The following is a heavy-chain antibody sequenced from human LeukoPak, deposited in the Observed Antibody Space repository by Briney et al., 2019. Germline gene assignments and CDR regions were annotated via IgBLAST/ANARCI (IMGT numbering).Heavy chain of an antibody. CDR3: AREDYGSGSYQAFDY. Sequence: GGSLSLSCAASGFTFSSYGMHWVRQAPGKGLEWVAVIWYDGSNKYYADSVKGRFTISRDNSKNTLYLQMNSLRAEDTAVYYCAREDYGSGSYQAFDYWGQGTLVTVSS. V-gene: IGHV3-33*01. J-gene: IGHJ4*02. CDR1: GFTFSSYG. D-gene: IGHD3-10*01. CDR2: IWYDGSNK.